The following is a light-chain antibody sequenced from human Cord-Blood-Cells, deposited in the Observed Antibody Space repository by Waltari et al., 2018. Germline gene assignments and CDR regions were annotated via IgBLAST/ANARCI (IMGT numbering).Light chain of an antibody. CDR3: CSYAGSSTWV. CDR2: EVS. CDR1: RRAVGRYDL. V-gene: IGLV2-23*02. Sequence: QSALTQPASVSGSPGQSITISCTGTRRAVGRYDLVSWYQQHPGNAPKLMIYEVSKRPSGVSNRFSGSKSGNTASLTISGLQAEDEADYYCCSYAGSSTWVFGGGTKLTVL. J-gene: IGLJ3*02.